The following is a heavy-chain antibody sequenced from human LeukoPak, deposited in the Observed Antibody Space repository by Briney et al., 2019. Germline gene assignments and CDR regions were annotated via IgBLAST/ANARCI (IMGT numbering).Heavy chain of an antibody. CDR1: GGSFSGHS. Sequence: KPSETLSLTCAVYGGSFSGHSWSWIRQPPGKGLEWIGEVIHGGSTNYNPSLKSRVTISVDTSKNQFSLKLSSVTAADTAVFYCASLTTADAFDIWGQGTMVTVSS. CDR3: ASLTTADAFDI. D-gene: IGHD3-22*01. J-gene: IGHJ3*02. CDR2: VIHGGST. V-gene: IGHV4-34*12.